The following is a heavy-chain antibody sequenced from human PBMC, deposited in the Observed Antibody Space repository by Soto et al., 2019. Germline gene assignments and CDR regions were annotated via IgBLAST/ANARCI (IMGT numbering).Heavy chain of an antibody. J-gene: IGHJ6*02. CDR1: GGSISSGDYY. D-gene: IGHD3-10*01. V-gene: IGHV4-30-4*01. CDR2: IYYSGST. Sequence: SSETLSLTXTVSGGSISSGDYYWSWIRQPPGKGLEWIGYIYYSGSTYYNPSLKSRVTISVDTSKNQFSLKLSSVTAADTAVYYCAREDYYGSGSDGSYYYGMDVWGQGTTVTVSS. CDR3: AREDYYGSGSDGSYYYGMDV.